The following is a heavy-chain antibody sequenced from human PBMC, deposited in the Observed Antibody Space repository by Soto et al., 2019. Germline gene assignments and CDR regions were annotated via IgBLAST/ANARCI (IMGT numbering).Heavy chain of an antibody. V-gene: IGHV4-39*01. CDR1: GGSISSSSYY. J-gene: IGHJ4*02. CDR2: IYYSGST. CDR3: ARQGPTVTTPLDY. Sequence: KSSETLSLTCTVSGGSISSSSYYWGWIRQPPGKGLEWIGSIYYSGSTYYNPSLKSRVTISVDTSKNQFSLKLSSVTAADTAVYYCARQGPTVTTPLDYWGQGTLVTVSS. D-gene: IGHD4-17*01.